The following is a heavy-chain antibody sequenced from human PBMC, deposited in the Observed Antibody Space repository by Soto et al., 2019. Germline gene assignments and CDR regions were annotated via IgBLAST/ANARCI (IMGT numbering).Heavy chain of an antibody. V-gene: IGHV4-4*02. CDR2: IFHSGST. Sequence: QVRLEESGPGLVKPSGTLSLTCAVSNGSINTNNWWTWVRQSPGKGLEWIGEIFHSGSTRYNPSLKSRVTISVDKSKNQVSLKLSTVTAADTAVYYCARVGGYIVSTINEFYHYYMDVWGKGTTVTVSS. J-gene: IGHJ6*03. CDR3: ARVGGYIVSTINEFYHYYMDV. CDR1: NGSINTNNW. D-gene: IGHD5-12*01.